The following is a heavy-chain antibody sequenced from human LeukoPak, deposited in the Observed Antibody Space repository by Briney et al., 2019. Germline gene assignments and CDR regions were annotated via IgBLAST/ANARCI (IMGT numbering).Heavy chain of an antibody. CDR3: TRVTTNGYFEY. V-gene: IGHV3-7*04. Sequence: GGSLRLSCAASGFTFSSYWMSWVRQAPGKGLEWVASIKFDESESHHVDSVKGRFTISRDNSKNSLYLQMNSLRAEDTAVYFCTRVTTNGYFEYWGQGTLVTVSS. CDR2: IKFDESES. J-gene: IGHJ4*02. D-gene: IGHD1-1*01. CDR1: GFTFSSYW.